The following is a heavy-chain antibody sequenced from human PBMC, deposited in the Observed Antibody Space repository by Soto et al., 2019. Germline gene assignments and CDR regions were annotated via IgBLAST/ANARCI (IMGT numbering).Heavy chain of an antibody. V-gene: IGHV3-33*01. CDR2: IWYDGSNK. D-gene: IGHD3-10*01. J-gene: IGHJ4*02. CDR3: ARETSPYGSGHFDY. CDR1: GFTFSSYG. Sequence: QVQLVESGGGVVQPGRSLRLSCAASGFTFSSYGMHWVRQAPGKGLEWVAVIWYDGSNKYYADSVKGRFTISRDNSKNKLYLQMNSLRAEDTAVYYCARETSPYGSGHFDYWGQGTLVTVSS.